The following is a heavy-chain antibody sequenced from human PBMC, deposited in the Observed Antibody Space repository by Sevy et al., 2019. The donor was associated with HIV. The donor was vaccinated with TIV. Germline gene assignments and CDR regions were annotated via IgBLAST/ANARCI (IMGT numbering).Heavy chain of an antibody. CDR2: IYYSGST. V-gene: IGHV4-39*01. Sequence: SETLSLTCTVSGGSISSSSYYWGWIRQPPGKGLEWIASIYYSGSTYYKSSLKSRVTISVDTSKNQFSLMVRSVSAADAAVYYCARHPIPRGGIEARPDDAFDIWGQGTMVTVSS. CDR1: GGSISSSSYY. J-gene: IGHJ3*02. D-gene: IGHD6-6*01. CDR3: ARHPIPRGGIEARPDDAFDI.